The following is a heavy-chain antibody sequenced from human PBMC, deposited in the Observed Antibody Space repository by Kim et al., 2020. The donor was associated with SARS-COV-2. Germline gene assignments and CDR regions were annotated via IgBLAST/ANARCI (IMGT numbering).Heavy chain of an antibody. D-gene: IGHD3-10*01. V-gene: IGHV1-18*01. CDR3: ARDRMVRGLVPLDY. CDR1: GYTFTSYG. CDR2: ISAYNGNT. J-gene: IGHJ4*02. Sequence: ASVKVSCKASGYTFTSYGISWVRQAPGQGLEWMGWISAYNGNTNYAQKLQGRVTMTTDTSTSTAYMELRSLRSDDTAVYYCARDRMVRGLVPLDYWDQGTLVTVSS.